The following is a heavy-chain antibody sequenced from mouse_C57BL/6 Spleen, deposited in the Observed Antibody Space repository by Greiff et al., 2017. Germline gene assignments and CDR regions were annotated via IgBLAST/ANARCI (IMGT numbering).Heavy chain of an antibody. D-gene: IGHD1-1*01. CDR2: IDPSDSET. CDR1: GYTFTSYW. J-gene: IGHJ1*03. CDR3: ARVITTVVEGYWYFDV. V-gene: IGHV1-52*01. Sequence: QVQLQQPGAELVRPGSSMKLSCKASGYTFTSYWMHWVKQRPIQGLEWIGNIDPSDSETHYNQKFKDKATLTVDKSSSTAYMQLSSLTSEDSAVYYGARVITTVVEGYWYFDVWGTGTTVTVSS.